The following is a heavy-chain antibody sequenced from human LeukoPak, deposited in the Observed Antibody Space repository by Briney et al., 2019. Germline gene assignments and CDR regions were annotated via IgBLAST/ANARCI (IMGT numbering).Heavy chain of an antibody. CDR3: ARGRRYYYDSSGYYYFDY. D-gene: IGHD3-22*01. J-gene: IGHJ4*02. CDR2: INHSGST. Sequence: PSETLSLTCAVYGGSFSGYYWSWIRQPPGKGLEWIWEINHSGSTNYNPSLKSRVTISVDTSKNQFSLKLSSVTAADTAVYYCARGRRYYYDSSGYYYFDYWGQGTLVTVSS. V-gene: IGHV4-34*01. CDR1: GGSFSGYY.